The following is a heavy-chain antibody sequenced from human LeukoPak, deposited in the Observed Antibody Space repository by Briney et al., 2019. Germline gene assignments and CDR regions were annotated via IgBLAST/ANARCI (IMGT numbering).Heavy chain of an antibody. V-gene: IGHV3-21*01. CDR2: ISSSSSYI. CDR1: GFTFSSYS. J-gene: IGHJ4*02. D-gene: IGHD3-3*01. CDR3: ARDVFGVVDGDY. Sequence: GESLKISCAASGFTFSSYSMNWVRQAPGKGLEWVSSISSSSSYIYYADSVKGRFTISRDNAKNSLYLQMNSLRAEDTAVYYCARDVFGVVDGDYWGQGTLVTVSS.